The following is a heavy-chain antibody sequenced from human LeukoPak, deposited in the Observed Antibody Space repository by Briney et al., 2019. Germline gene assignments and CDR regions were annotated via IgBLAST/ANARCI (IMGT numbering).Heavy chain of an antibody. J-gene: IGHJ4*02. CDR3: ARDWDYYGSGSYYNDATNFDY. D-gene: IGHD3-10*01. CDR1: GYTSTGYY. V-gene: IGHV1-2*02. Sequence: ASVKVSCKASGYTSTGYYMHWVRQAPGQGLEWMGWINPNSGGTNYAQKFQGRVTMTRDTSISTAYMELSRLRSDDTAVYYCARDWDYYGSGSYYNDATNFDYWGQGTLVTVSS. CDR2: INPNSGGT.